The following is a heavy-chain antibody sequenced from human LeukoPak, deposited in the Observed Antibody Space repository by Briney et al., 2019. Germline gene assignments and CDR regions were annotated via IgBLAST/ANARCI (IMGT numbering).Heavy chain of an antibody. D-gene: IGHD3-16*02. V-gene: IGHV1-18*01. CDR2: ISAYNGNT. CDR1: GYTFTSYG. Sequence: SVKVSCKASGYTFTSYGISWVRQAPGQGLEWMGWISAYNGNTNYAQKLQGRVTMTTDTSTSTAYMELRSLRSDDTAVYYCARSYDYVWGSYRYFDYWGQGTLVTVSS. J-gene: IGHJ4*02. CDR3: ARSYDYVWGSYRYFDY.